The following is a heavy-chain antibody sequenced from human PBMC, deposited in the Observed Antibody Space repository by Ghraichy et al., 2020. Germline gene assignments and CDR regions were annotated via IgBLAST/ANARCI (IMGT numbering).Heavy chain of an antibody. D-gene: IGHD4-17*01. CDR3: ARDSSTVTTVGDFDY. Sequence: GESLNISCAASGFTFTNYEMNWVRQAPGKGLEWVAYISGGGSTMYYADSVKGRFTISRDNAKNSLYLQVNSLRAEDTAVYYCARDSSTVTTVGDFDYWGQGTLITVSS. J-gene: IGHJ4*02. CDR2: ISGGGSTM. V-gene: IGHV3-48*03. CDR1: GFTFTNYE.